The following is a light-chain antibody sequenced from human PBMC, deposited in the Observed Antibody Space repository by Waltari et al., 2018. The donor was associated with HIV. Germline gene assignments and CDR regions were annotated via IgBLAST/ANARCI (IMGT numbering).Light chain of an antibody. CDR1: NSNIRNNG. CDR2: RNN. Sequence: QSVVTQPPSASGAPGQRVAISCSGGNSNIRNNGVNWFQQLPGTAPKLLIYRNNERPPGVPGRFSGSQSGTSASLAISGLQSEDEADYFCAVWDDSLSAWVFGGGTKLTVL. CDR3: AVWDDSLSAWV. J-gene: IGLJ3*02. V-gene: IGLV1-44*01.